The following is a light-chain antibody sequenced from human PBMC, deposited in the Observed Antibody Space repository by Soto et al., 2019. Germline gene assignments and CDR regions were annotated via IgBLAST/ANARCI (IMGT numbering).Light chain of an antibody. CDR3: CSYAGSSTPYV. CDR1: SSDVGSYNL. Sequence: QSVLTQPASVSGSPGQSITISCTGTSSDVGSYNLVSWYQQHPGRAPKLMIYDVSKRPSGVSNRFSGSKSGNTASLTISGLHAEDEADYYCCSYAGSSTPYVFGTGTKVTVL. CDR2: DVS. J-gene: IGLJ1*01. V-gene: IGLV2-23*02.